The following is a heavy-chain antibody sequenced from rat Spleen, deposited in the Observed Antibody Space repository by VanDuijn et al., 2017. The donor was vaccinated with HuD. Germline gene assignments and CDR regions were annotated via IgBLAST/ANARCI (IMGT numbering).Heavy chain of an antibody. CDR2: ISYDGSST. CDR3: TTETTFGY. J-gene: IGHJ2*01. D-gene: IGHD4-6*01. V-gene: IGHV5-20*01. CDR1: GFTLSNYD. Sequence: EVQRVESGGGLVQPGRSLKLSCAGSGFTLSNYDMAWVRQAPTKGLEWVASISYDGSSTYYRDSVKGRFTISRDNAKSTLYLQMDSLRSEDTATYYCTTETTFGYWGQGVMVTVSS.